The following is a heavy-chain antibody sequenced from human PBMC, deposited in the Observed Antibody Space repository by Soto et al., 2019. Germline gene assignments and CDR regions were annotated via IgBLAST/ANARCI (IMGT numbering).Heavy chain of an antibody. CDR1: GGSISSGGYY. J-gene: IGHJ4*02. D-gene: IGHD4-17*01. CDR2: TYYSGSS. V-gene: IGHV4-31*03. CDR3: ARVRLRSSRYFDY. Sequence: QVQLQESGPGLVKPSQTLSLTCTVSGGSISSGGYYWSWIRQHPGKGLEWIGYTYYSGSSYYNPSLKRRVTISVDTSKNQFSLKLSSVTAADTAVYYGARVRLRSSRYFDYWGQGTLVTVSS.